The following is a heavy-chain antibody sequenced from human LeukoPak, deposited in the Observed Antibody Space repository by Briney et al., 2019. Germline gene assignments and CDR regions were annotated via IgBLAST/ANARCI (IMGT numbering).Heavy chain of an antibody. Sequence: SETLSLTCSVSGYSISSGYQWAWIRQSPGKGLDWIGSIFHSGSAHYNPSLKSRVTISVDTSRNQFSLKLNSVSATDTAVYYCARDPRWLTPDCTSTSCYENYFDPWGQGTLVTVSS. CDR2: IFHSGSA. D-gene: IGHD2-2*01. V-gene: IGHV4-38-2*02. CDR1: GYSISSGYQ. J-gene: IGHJ5*02. CDR3: ARDPRWLTPDCTSTSCYENYFDP.